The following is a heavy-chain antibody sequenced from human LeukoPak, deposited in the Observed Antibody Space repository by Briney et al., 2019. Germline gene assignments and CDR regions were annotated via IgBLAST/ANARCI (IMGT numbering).Heavy chain of an antibody. CDR2: ISKDGSDK. CDR1: GFTFSDYA. J-gene: IGHJ4*02. D-gene: IGHD6-13*01. Sequence: GGSLRLSCAASGFTFSDYAMHWVRQAPGKGLEWVAVISKDGSDKYYPGSVRGRFTISRDNSKNTLYLQMNSLRAEDTAVYYCAKTRPLDSSSWSHGDYWGQGTLVTVSS. V-gene: IGHV3-30-3*02. CDR3: AKTRPLDSSSWSHGDY.